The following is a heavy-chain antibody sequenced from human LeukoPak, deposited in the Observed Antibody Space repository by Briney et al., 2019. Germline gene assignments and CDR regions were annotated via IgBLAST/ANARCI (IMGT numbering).Heavy chain of an antibody. CDR2: INWNGGST. J-gene: IGHJ4*02. V-gene: IGHV3-20*04. CDR1: GFTFDDYG. D-gene: IGHD2-15*01. Sequence: GGSLRLSCAASGFTFDDYGMSWVRQAPGKGLEWVSGINWNGGSTGYADSVKGRFTISRDNAKNSLYLQMNSLRAEDTAVYYCASYCSGGSCHDFDYWGQGTLVTVSS. CDR3: ASYCSGGSCHDFDY.